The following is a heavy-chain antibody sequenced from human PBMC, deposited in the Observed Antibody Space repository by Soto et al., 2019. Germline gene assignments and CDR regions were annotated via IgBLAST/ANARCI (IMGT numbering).Heavy chain of an antibody. Sequence: EVQLLESGGGLVQPGGSLRLSCAASGFTFSSYAMSWVRQAPGKGLEWVSAISGSGGSTYYADSVKGRFTISRDNSKNPRNRKRKGLRAEDRAVYYCGKGGGPKTGYVGGVSGYQSGYFDFGGVAPWSLSPQ. V-gene: IGHV3-23*01. CDR3: GKGGGPKTGYVGGVSGYQSGYFD. D-gene: IGHD2-15*01. CDR2: ISGSGGST. CDR1: GFTFSSYA. J-gene: IGHJ2*01.